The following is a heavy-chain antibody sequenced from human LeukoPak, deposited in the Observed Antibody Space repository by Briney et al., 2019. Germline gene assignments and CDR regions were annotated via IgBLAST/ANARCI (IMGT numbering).Heavy chain of an antibody. J-gene: IGHJ1*01. CDR3: AKDGPSGSYFFQH. CDR1: GFTVSSNY. Sequence: GGSLRLSCAASGFTVSSNYMSWVRQAPGKGLEWVSAISGSGGSTYYADSVKGRFTISRDNSKNTLYLQMNSLRAEDTAVYYCAKDGPSGSYFFQHWGQGTLVTVSS. D-gene: IGHD1-26*01. V-gene: IGHV3-23*01. CDR2: ISGSGGST.